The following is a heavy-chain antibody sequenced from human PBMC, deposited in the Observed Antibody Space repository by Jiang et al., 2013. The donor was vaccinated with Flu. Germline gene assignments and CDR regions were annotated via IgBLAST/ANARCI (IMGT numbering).Heavy chain of an antibody. D-gene: IGHD3-22*01. V-gene: IGHV4-59*01. Sequence: LLKPSETLSLTCSVSGDSISSFYCNWVRLAPGKGLEWIGYSHSSGSSNYNPSLKSRVTISLDMLRNRFSLKLSFVTAADSALYYCVTGTGWLLDYWGHGNLVTVSS. J-gene: IGHJ4*01. CDR1: GDSISSFY. CDR3: VTGTGWLLDY. CDR2: SHSSGSS.